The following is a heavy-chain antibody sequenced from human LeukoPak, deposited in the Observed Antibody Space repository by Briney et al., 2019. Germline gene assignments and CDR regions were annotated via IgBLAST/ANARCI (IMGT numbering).Heavy chain of an antibody. CDR1: GFTFSSYA. CDR3: ARGDYGDYVGYHYYGMDV. Sequence: PGGSLRLSCAASGFTFSSYAMHWDRQAPGKGLEYVSAISSNGGNTYYANSVKGRFTISRDNSKNTLYLQMGSLRAEDMAVYYCARGDYGDYVGYHYYGMDVWGQGTTLTVSS. D-gene: IGHD4-17*01. CDR2: ISSNGGNT. V-gene: IGHV3-64*01. J-gene: IGHJ6*02.